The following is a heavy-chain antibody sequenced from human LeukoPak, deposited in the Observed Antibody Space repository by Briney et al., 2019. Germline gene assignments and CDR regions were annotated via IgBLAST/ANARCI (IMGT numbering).Heavy chain of an antibody. CDR1: GDSIGSSTYY. V-gene: IGHV4-61*02. Sequence: SETLSLTCSVSGDSIGSSTYYWSWIRQPAGKGLEWIGRIYTSGSTNYNPSLKSRVTISVDTSKNQFSLKLSSVTAADTAVYYCARGSDVYDFWSGYQNYFDYWGQGTLVTVSS. D-gene: IGHD3-3*01. J-gene: IGHJ4*02. CDR2: IYTSGST. CDR3: ARGSDVYDFWSGYQNYFDY.